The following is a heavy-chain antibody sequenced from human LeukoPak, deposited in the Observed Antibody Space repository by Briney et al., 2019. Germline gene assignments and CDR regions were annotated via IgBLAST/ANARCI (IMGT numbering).Heavy chain of an antibody. V-gene: IGHV3-74*01. J-gene: IGHJ4*02. Sequence: PGGSLRLSCAASGFTFSSYWMHWVRQAPGKGLVWVSRINTDGSSTSYADSVKGRFTISRDNSKNTLYLQMGSLRAEDMAVYYCASSPEIAAPFDYWGQGTLVTVSS. CDR1: GFTFSSYW. CDR3: ASSPEIAAPFDY. D-gene: IGHD6-13*01. CDR2: INTDGSST.